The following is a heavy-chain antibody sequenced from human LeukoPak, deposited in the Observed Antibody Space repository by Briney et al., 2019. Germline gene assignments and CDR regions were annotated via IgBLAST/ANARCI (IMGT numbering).Heavy chain of an antibody. J-gene: IGHJ4*02. CDR3: ARDEPNLYSGSLG. Sequence: GGSLRLSCAASGFTFSSYWMSWVRQAPGKGLEWVANIKQDGSEKYYVDSVKGRFTISRDNAKSSLYLQMNSLRAEDTAVYYCARDEPNLYSGSLGWGQGTLVTVSS. CDR1: GFTFSSYW. V-gene: IGHV3-7*04. D-gene: IGHD1-26*01. CDR2: IKQDGSEK.